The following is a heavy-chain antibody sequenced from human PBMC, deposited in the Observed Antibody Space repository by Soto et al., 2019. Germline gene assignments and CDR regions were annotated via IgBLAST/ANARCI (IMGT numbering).Heavy chain of an antibody. D-gene: IGHD2-2*01. V-gene: IGHV3-23*01. CDR2: TSGSGDTT. CDR1: GFTFSSYA. Sequence: PGGSLRLSCAASGFTFSSYAMSWVRQAPGKGLEWVSVTSGSGDTTNYADSVKDRFTISRDNSKNSLYLQMNSLRVEDTAIYYCAKSSSWAHYYYMDVWGKGTTVTVSS. CDR3: AKSSSWAHYYYMDV. J-gene: IGHJ6*03.